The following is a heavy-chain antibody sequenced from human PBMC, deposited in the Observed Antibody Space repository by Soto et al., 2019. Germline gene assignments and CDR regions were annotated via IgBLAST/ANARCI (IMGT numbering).Heavy chain of an antibody. D-gene: IGHD3-9*01. J-gene: IGHJ4*02. CDR3: ARHHESGDFDWLGYKNFDY. Sequence: SETLSLTCTVSGGSISSYYWSWIRQPPGKGLEWIGYIYYSGSTNYNPSLKSRVTISEDTSKNQFSLKLSSVTAADTAVYYCARHHESGDFDWLGYKNFDYWGQGTLVTVSS. CDR1: GGSISSYY. CDR2: IYYSGST. V-gene: IGHV4-59*08.